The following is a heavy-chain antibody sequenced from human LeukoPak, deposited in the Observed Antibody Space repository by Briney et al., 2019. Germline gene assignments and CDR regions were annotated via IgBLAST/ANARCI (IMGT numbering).Heavy chain of an antibody. CDR2: ISWNSGSI. Sequence: GGSLRLSCAASGFTFDDYAMHWVRQASGKGLEWVSGISWNSGSIGYADSVKGRFTISRDNAKNSLYLQMNSLRAEDTALYYCAKGGRITMVRGVIAAFDYWGQGTLVTVSS. V-gene: IGHV3-9*01. CDR1: GFTFDDYA. CDR3: AKGGRITMVRGVIAAFDY. D-gene: IGHD3-10*01. J-gene: IGHJ4*02.